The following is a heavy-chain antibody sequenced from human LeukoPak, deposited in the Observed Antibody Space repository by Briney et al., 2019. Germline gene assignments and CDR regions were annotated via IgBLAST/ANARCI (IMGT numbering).Heavy chain of an antibody. J-gene: IGHJ4*02. Sequence: KASETLSLTCTVSGGSISSSSYHWGWIRQPPGKGLEWIGSIYYSGSIYNNPSLKSRVTISVDTSKNQFSLKLSSVTAADTAVYYCARLLYDGSGGYYYFDYWGQGTLVTVSS. CDR3: ARLLYDGSGGYYYFDY. CDR2: IYYSGSI. CDR1: GGSISSSSYH. V-gene: IGHV4-39*01. D-gene: IGHD3-22*01.